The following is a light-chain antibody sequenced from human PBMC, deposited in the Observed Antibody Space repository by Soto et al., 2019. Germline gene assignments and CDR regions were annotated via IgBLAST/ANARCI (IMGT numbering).Light chain of an antibody. CDR2: GAS. J-gene: IGKJ4*01. CDR1: QSVSSSY. Sequence: ENVLTQSPGTLSLSPGERATLSCRASQSVSSSYLAWYQQKPGQAPRLLIYGASSRATGIPDRFSGSGSGTDFTLTISRLEPEDFAVYYCQQYGSPPLTFGGGTKVEIK. CDR3: QQYGSPPLT. V-gene: IGKV3-20*01.